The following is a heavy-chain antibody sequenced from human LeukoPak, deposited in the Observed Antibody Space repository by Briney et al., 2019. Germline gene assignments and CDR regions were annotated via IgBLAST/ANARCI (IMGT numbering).Heavy chain of an antibody. V-gene: IGHV3-30*18. CDR1: GFTFSSYG. CDR3: AKCWENIVVEPANYYGRDV. Sequence: GGSLRLSCAASGFTFSSYGMHWVRQAPGKGLEWVAVISYDGSNKYYADSVKGRFTISRENSTNTLYLQMNSLRAEDTAVYYCAKCWENIVVEPANYYGRDVGAQGPTPTVSS. D-gene: IGHD2-2*01. CDR2: ISYDGSNK. J-gene: IGHJ6*02.